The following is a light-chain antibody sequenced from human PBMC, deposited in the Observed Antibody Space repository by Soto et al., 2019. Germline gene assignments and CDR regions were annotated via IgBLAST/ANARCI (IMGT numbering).Light chain of an antibody. CDR1: QDIGNF. Sequence: DIQMTQSPSSLSASIGDRVTISCQASQDIGNFLNWYQQKPGKAPYLLIYDASNLDTGVSSRFSGRGSGRQFSITITSLQPDAVATYFCQQYGSLPITFGQGTRLDIK. CDR3: QQYGSLPIT. J-gene: IGKJ5*01. V-gene: IGKV1-33*01. CDR2: DAS.